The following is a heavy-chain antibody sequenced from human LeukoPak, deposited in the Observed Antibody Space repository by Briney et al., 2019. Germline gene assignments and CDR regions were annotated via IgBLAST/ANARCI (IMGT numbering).Heavy chain of an antibody. D-gene: IGHD1-14*01. J-gene: IGHJ6*03. CDR1: GYTFTGYY. CDR3: ARTGKTAYYYMDV. Sequence: GASVKVSCKASGYTFTGYYMHWVRQAPGQGLEWMGWIDPNSGGTNYAQKFQGRVTMTRDTSISIAYMELSRLRSDDTAVYYCARTGKTAYYYMDVWGKGTTVTVSS. CDR2: IDPNSGGT. V-gene: IGHV1-2*02.